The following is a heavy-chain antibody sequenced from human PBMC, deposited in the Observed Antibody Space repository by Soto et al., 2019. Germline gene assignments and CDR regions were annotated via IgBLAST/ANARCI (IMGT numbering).Heavy chain of an antibody. CDR1: GGSFSGYY. CDR3: ARGRDIVVVVAATPFDY. D-gene: IGHD2-15*01. Sequence: QVQLQQWGAGLLKPSETLSLTCAVYGGSFSGYYWSWIRQPPGKGLEWIGEINHSGSTNYNPSLKSRVTIPVDPSQYQFSLKLSSVTAADTAVYYCARGRDIVVVVAATPFDYWGQGTLVTVS. J-gene: IGHJ4*02. CDR2: INHSGST. V-gene: IGHV4-34*01.